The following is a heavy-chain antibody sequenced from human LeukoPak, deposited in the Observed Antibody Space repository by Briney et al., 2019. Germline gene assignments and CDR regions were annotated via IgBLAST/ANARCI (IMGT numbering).Heavy chain of an antibody. CDR3: ARPLSGYSSSLGY. V-gene: IGHV3-21*01. J-gene: IGHJ4*02. CDR2: ISSSSSYI. CDR1: GFTFSSYS. D-gene: IGHD6-6*01. Sequence: PGGSLRLSCAASGFTFSSYSMNWVRQAPGKGLEWVSSISSSSSYIYYADSVKGRFTISRDNAKNSPYLQMNSLRAEDTAVYYCARPLSGYSSSLGYWGQGTLVTVSS.